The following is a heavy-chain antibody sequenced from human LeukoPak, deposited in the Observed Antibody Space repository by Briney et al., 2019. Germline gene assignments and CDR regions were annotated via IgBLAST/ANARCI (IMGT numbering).Heavy chain of an antibody. CDR1: GYTFTGYY. D-gene: IGHD3-10*01. V-gene: IGHV1-2*02. J-gene: IGHJ5*02. CDR2: INPNSGGT. Sequence: ASVKVSCKASGYTFTGYYMHWVRQAPGQGLEWMGWINPNSGGTNYAQKFQGRVTMTRDTSISTAYMELSRLRSDDTAVYYCARDVDWSGSGSYSPHNWFDPWGQGTLVTVSS. CDR3: ARDVDWSGSGSYSPHNWFDP.